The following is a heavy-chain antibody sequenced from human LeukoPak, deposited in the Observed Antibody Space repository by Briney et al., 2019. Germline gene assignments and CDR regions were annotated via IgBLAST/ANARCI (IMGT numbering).Heavy chain of an antibody. D-gene: IGHD2-21*02. CDR1: GFTFSNYA. J-gene: IGHJ4*02. CDR3: AKELRQQTLDY. CDR2: ISETGGTR. Sequence: PGGSLRLSCAASGFTFSNYAMTWVRQAPGKGLEWVSSISETGGTRHYADSVQGRFTISRDNSNNALFLYMNSLTVEDTAVYYCAKELRQQTLDYWGQGTLVTVSS. V-gene: IGHV3-23*01.